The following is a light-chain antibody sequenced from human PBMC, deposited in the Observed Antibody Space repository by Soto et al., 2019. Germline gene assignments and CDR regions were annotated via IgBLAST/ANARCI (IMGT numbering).Light chain of an antibody. CDR3: QQSYRTPYT. V-gene: IGKV1-39*01. CDR2: DAS. Sequence: DIQMTQSPSSLSASVGDRVTITCRASQGISSYLVWYQQRQGRDPKLLIYDASSLLSGVPSRFSGSGSGTDFTLTISNRQPEDFATYSCQQSYRTPYTFGQGTKLE. CDR1: QGISSY. J-gene: IGKJ2*01.